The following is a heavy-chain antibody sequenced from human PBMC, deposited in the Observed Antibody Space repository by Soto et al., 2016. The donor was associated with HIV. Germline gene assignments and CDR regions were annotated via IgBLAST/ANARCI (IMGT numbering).Heavy chain of an antibody. V-gene: IGHV3-73*01. CDR3: ARVGVAWFDS. D-gene: IGHD2-15*01. CDR2: IRSKANNYAT. J-gene: IGHJ5*01. Sequence: EVQLVESGGGVVQPGGSLKLFCEASGFTFSASAIHWVRQASGKGLEWLGRIRSKANNYATSYAVSLKGRFTVSRDESKNMAYLEMKDLKTXDTAVYYCARVGVAWFDSVGQGTLVTVSS. CDR1: GFTFSASA.